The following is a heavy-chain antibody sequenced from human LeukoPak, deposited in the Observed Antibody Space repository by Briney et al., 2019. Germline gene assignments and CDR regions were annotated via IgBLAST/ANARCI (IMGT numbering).Heavy chain of an antibody. J-gene: IGHJ6*02. CDR1: GYTFTSYD. CDR3: ARGIAVAGEGYYYYGMDV. Sequence: EASVKVSCKASGYTFTSYDINWVRQATGQGLEWMGWMNPNSGNTGYAQKFQGRVTMTRNTSISTAYMELSSLRSEDTAVYYCARGIAVAGEGYYYYGMDVWGQGTTVTVSS. V-gene: IGHV1-8*01. CDR2: MNPNSGNT. D-gene: IGHD6-19*01.